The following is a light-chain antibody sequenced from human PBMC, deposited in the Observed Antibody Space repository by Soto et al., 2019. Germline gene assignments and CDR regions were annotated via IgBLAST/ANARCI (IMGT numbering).Light chain of an antibody. CDR3: QHCYSLWT. V-gene: IGKV1-39*01. CDR2: GAS. Sequence: DIQMTQSPSSLSASVGDRVTITCRASQSIINYLNWYQQKPGKAPKLLIYGASSLKSGVPSRFSGSVSGTGFTLTISRPQPEDFADDDCQHCYSLWTFGQGPNVQGK. CDR1: QSIINY. J-gene: IGKJ1*01.